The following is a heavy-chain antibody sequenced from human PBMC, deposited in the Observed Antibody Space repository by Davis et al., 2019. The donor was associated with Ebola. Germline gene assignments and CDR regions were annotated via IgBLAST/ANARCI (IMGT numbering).Heavy chain of an antibody. CDR1: GFIFSTYV. V-gene: IGHV3-23*01. J-gene: IGHJ3*02. CDR3: SKDTSNILFDI. Sequence: PGGSLRLSCSASGFIFSTYVMSRVCQAPGKGLEWVSTYGTSADSYYADSVKGRFTISRDNSKNTLYLKMNGLRVEDTAIYYCSKDTSNILFDIWGQGTNVTVSS. D-gene: IGHD1-26*01. CDR2: GTSADS.